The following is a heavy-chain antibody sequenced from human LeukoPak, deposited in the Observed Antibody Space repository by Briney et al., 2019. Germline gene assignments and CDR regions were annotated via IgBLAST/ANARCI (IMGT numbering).Heavy chain of an antibody. J-gene: IGHJ4*02. D-gene: IGHD2-15*01. Sequence: PGGSLRLSCAASGFTVSSTYMNWVRQAPGKGLEWVSVITSGGNSYYADSVKGRFTISRDNSKNTLYLQMNSLRAEDTAVYYRARAQCSGPTCRYLDSWARGPLATFSS. V-gene: IGHV3-66*01. CDR1: GFTVSSTY. CDR3: ARAQCSGPTCRYLDS. CDR2: ITSGGNS.